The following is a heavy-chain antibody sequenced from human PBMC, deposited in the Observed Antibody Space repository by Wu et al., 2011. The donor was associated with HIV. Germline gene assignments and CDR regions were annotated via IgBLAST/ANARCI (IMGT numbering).Heavy chain of an antibody. V-gene: IGHV1-69*05. CDR1: GGSLSDYA. CDR2: TSPMFGRT. D-gene: IGHD3-3*01. J-gene: IGHJ6*01. Sequence: QFQLVQSGTEVKRPGSSVKLSCNASGGSLSDYAISWVRQAPGQGLEWMGGTSPMFGRTKYAQKFQGRVSITTDKSATTSYMELNSLRLEDTAVFYCGTSMRSGWYYYFYGIDVWARDHGHRLF. CDR3: GTSMRSGWYYYFYGIDV.